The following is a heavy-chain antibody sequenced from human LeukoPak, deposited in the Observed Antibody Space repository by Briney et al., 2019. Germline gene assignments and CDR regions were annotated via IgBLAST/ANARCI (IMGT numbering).Heavy chain of an antibody. CDR1: GFSFSTYA. CDR2: ISYDGSNK. J-gene: IGHJ4*02. V-gene: IGHV3-30-3*02. CDR3: AKNYYDSSAFDY. D-gene: IGHD3-22*01. Sequence: GTSLRLSCAASGFSFSTYAMHWVRQAPSKGLEWVAVISYDGSNKYFPDSLKGRFTISRDNSKNTLFLQMNSLRAEDTAVYYCAKNYYDSSAFDYWGQGTLVTVSS.